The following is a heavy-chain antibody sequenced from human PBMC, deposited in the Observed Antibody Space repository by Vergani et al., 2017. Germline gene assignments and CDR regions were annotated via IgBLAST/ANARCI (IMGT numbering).Heavy chain of an antibody. D-gene: IGHD3-3*01. CDR3: ARDSYDFWSGYYSPYYYYYMDV. Sequence: VQLVESGGGLVQPGRSLRLSCAASGFTFSDYYMSWIRQAPGKGLEWVSYISSSGSTIYYADSVKGRFTISRDNAKNSLYLQMNSLRAEDTAVYYCARDSYDFWSGYYSPYYYYYMDVWGKGTTVTVSS. J-gene: IGHJ6*03. CDR2: ISSSGSTI. CDR1: GFTFSDYY. V-gene: IGHV3-11*01.